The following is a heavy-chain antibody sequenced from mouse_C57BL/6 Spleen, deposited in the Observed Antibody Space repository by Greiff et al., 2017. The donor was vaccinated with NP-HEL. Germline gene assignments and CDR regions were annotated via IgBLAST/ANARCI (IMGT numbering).Heavy chain of an antibody. CDR2: IHPNSGST. D-gene: IGHD2-10*02. Sequence: VKLQQPGAELVKPGASVKLSCKASGYTFTSYWMHWVKQRPGQGLEWIGMIHPNSGSTNYNEKFKSKATLTVDKSSSTAYMQLSSLTSEDSAVYYCARGRYGNYYAMDYWGQGTSVTVSS. CDR3: ARGRYGNYYAMDY. CDR1: GYTFTSYW. V-gene: IGHV1-64*01. J-gene: IGHJ4*01.